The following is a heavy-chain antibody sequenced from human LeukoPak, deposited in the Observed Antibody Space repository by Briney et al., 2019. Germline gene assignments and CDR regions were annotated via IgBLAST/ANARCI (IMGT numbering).Heavy chain of an antibody. CDR3: ARVKTYDYVWGSYGTKTHLDY. CDR1: GFTFSSYS. V-gene: IGHV3-21*01. D-gene: IGHD3-16*01. CDR2: ISSSSSYI. Sequence: GGSLRHSCVDSGFTFSSYSMNWVRQAPGKGLEWVSSISSSSSYIYYADPVKGRFTISRDNAKNSLYLQMNSLRAEDTAVYYCARVKTYDYVWGSYGTKTHLDYWGQGTLVTVS. J-gene: IGHJ4*02.